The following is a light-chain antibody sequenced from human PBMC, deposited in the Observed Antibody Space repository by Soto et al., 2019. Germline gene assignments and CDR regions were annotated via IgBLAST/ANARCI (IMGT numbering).Light chain of an antibody. CDR3: QHRSNWPLT. CDR2: DAS. Sequence: EIVLTQSPATLSLSPGERATLSCRASQSVSSYLAGFQQKPGQAPSLIIYDASNRATGIPARFSGSGSETDFTLTIRGLKTADFAVYYCQHRSNWPLTFGGGTKADIK. CDR1: QSVSSY. V-gene: IGKV3-11*01. J-gene: IGKJ4*01.